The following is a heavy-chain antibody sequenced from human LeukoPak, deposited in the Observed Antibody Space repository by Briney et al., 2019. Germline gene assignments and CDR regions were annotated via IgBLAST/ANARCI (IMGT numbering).Heavy chain of an antibody. V-gene: IGHV4-4*07. Sequence: SETLSLTCTVSGGSISSYYWSWIRQPAGMGLEWIGRIYTSGSTNYNPSLKSRVTMSVDTSKNQFSLKLSSVTAADTAVYYCARDRAARWYNWFDPWGQGTLVTVSS. J-gene: IGHJ5*02. CDR1: GGSISSYY. D-gene: IGHD4-23*01. CDR3: ARDRAARWYNWFDP. CDR2: IYTSGST.